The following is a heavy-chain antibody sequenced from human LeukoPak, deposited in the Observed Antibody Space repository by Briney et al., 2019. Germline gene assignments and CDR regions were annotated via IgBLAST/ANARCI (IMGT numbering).Heavy chain of an antibody. D-gene: IGHD3-9*01. V-gene: IGHV4-39*01. Sequence: SETLSLTCAVSGGSVSSSTYYWGWIRQPPGKGLVWIGNIYYTGSSYYNPSLKSRVTMSVDTSKTQFSLKMNSVTAADTAVYYCARLSKGRYFDYIFDFWGQGTLLTVSS. CDR3: ARLSKGRYFDYIFDF. CDR2: IYYTGSS. J-gene: IGHJ4*02. CDR1: GGSVSSSTYY.